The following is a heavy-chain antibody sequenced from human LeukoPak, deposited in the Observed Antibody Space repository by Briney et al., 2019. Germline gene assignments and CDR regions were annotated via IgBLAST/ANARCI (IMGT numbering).Heavy chain of an antibody. J-gene: IGHJ3*02. D-gene: IGHD6-13*01. V-gene: IGHV3-7*01. CDR1: GFTFSSHW. CDR3: AAGTRSGAFDI. Sequence: PGGSLRLSCAASGFTFSSHWMNWVRQAPGKGLEWVAKINQDGSVKYYVDSVKGRFTIARDNAKNSLFLQMNSLRAEDTAVYYCAAGTRSGAFDIWGQGTMVTVSS. CDR2: INQDGSVK.